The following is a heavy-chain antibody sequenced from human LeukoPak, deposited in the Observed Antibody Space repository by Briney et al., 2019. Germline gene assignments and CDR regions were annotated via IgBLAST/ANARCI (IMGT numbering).Heavy chain of an antibody. Sequence: SETLSLTCTVSGGAISSSSYYWGWIRQPPGKGLERIGSIYYSGTTYYNPSLKSRVNISVDTSKNQFTLKLSSVTAADTAVYYCASPSWDYWGQGTLVTVSS. V-gene: IGHV4-39*01. CDR3: ASPSWDY. J-gene: IGHJ4*02. CDR1: GGAISSSSYY. CDR2: IYYSGTT.